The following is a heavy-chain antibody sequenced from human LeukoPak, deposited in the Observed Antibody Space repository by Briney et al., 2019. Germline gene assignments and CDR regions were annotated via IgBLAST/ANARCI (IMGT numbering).Heavy chain of an antibody. D-gene: IGHD2-15*01. CDR3: ARGYCSGGGCSGAWFDP. Sequence: ASVKVSCKASGYTFTGYHIHWVRQAPGQGLEWMGWINPNSGVTNYAQKFQGRVTMTRDTSISTAYIEVNSLRSDDTAVYYCARGYCSGGGCSGAWFDPWGQGTLVTVSS. V-gene: IGHV1-2*02. J-gene: IGHJ5*02. CDR1: GYTFTGYH. CDR2: INPNSGVT.